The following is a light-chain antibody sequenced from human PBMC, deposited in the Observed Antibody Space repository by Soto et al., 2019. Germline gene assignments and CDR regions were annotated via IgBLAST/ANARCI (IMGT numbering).Light chain of an antibody. J-gene: IGLJ3*02. V-gene: IGLV1-44*01. Sequence: QSVLTQPPSASGSPGQRVTTSCSASNSNVGNNTVSRYQQFPATSPRLLIEANNQRSSGVPDRFFGSKSANSASLAISGPQSEDEADYYCAAWDDGLNGRLFGGG. CDR3: AAWDDGLNGRL. CDR1: NSNVGNNT. CDR2: ANN.